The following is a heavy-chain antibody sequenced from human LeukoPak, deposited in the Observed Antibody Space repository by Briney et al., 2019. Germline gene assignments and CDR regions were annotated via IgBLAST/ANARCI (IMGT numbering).Heavy chain of an antibody. CDR2: ISGSGGST. CDR1: GFTFSSYA. Sequence: PGGSLRLSCAASGFTFSSYAMHWVRQAPEKGLEWVSAISGSGGSTYYADSVKGRFTISRDNSKNTLYLQMNSLRAEDTAVYYCAKDPDWGDNAFDIWGQGTMVTVSS. CDR3: AKDPDWGDNAFDI. J-gene: IGHJ3*02. V-gene: IGHV3-23*01. D-gene: IGHD7-27*01.